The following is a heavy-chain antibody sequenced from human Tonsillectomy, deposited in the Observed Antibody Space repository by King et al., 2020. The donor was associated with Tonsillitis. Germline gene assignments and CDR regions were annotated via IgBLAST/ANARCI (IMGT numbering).Heavy chain of an antibody. J-gene: IGHJ4*02. CDR2: ISYDGSNR. D-gene: IGHD5-24*01. Sequence: VQLVESGGGVVQPGRSLRLSCAASGFTFSSYAMHWVRQAPGKGLEWVAVISYDGSNRYYADSVKGRFTISRDYSKNTLYLQMNSLRAEDTAVYHCAREGWLQSYYFDYWGQGTLVTVSS. CDR3: AREGWLQSYYFDY. CDR1: GFTFSSYA. V-gene: IGHV3-30*01.